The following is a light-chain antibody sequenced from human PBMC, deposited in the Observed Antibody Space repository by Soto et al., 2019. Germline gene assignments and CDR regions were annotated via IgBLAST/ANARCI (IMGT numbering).Light chain of an antibody. V-gene: IGKV3-15*01. J-gene: IGKJ2*01. CDR3: QQYNNWPPYT. CDR2: GAS. CDR1: QSVRSN. Sequence: EVVVTQFPATLSVSPGERATLSCRASQSVRSNLAWYQQKPGQAPRLLIYGASTRATGIPARFSGSGSGTEFTLTISSLQSEDFAVYYCQQYNNWPPYTFGQGTKLEIK.